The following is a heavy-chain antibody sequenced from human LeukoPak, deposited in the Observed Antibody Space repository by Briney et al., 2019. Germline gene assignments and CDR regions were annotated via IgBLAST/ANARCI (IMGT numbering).Heavy chain of an antibody. CDR3: ARVAVTGIGVDY. J-gene: IGHJ4*02. Sequence: PGGSLRLSCAASGFTFSDYYMSWIRQAPGKGLEWISYLSNSGNTIYYADSVKGRFTISRDNDKNSLYLQMNSLRAEDTAVYYCARVAVTGIGVDYWGQGILVTVSS. D-gene: IGHD6-19*01. CDR1: GFTFSDYY. V-gene: IGHV3-11*04. CDR2: LSNSGNTI.